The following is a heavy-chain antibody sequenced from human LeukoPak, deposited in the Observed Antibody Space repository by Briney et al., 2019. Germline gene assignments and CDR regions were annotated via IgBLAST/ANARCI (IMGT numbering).Heavy chain of an antibody. CDR3: ARANYDTRPYYYYYMDV. J-gene: IGHJ6*03. V-gene: IGHV1-2*02. CDR1: GYTFTGYY. CDR2: INPNSGGT. D-gene: IGHD3-22*01. Sequence: GASVKLSCTASGYTFTGYYMHWVRQAPGQGLEWMGGINPNSGGTNYAQKFQGRVTMTRDTSISTAYMELSRLRSDDTAVYYCARANYDTRPYYYYYMDVWGKGTTVTVSS.